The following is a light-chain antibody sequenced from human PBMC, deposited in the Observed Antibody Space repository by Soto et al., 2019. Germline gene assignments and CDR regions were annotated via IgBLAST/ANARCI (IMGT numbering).Light chain of an antibody. CDR3: QQYNSYPWT. J-gene: IGKJ1*01. CDR2: KAS. Sequence: DLQMTQSPSTLSASVGDRVTITCRASQSISSWLAWYHQKPGKAPKLLIYKASSLESGVPSRFSGSGSGTEFTLTISSLQPDDFATYYCQQYNSYPWTFGQGTKVEIK. CDR1: QSISSW. V-gene: IGKV1-5*03.